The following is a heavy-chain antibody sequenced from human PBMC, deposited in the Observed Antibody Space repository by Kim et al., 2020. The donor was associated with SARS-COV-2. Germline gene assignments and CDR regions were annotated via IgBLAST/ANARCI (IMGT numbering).Heavy chain of an antibody. V-gene: IGHV3-30*18. CDR2: ISYDGSNK. CDR1: GFTFSSYG. Sequence: GGSLRLSCAASGFTFSSYGMHWVRQAPGKGLEWVAVISYDGSNKYYADSVKGRFTISRDNSKNTLYLQMNSLRAEDTAVYYCAKDTYYYDSSGPGHWGQGTLVTVSS. D-gene: IGHD3-22*01. J-gene: IGHJ1*01. CDR3: AKDTYYYDSSGPGH.